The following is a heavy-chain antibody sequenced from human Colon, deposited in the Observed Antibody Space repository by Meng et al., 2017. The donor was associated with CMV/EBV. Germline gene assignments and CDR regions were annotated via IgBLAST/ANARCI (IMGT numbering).Heavy chain of an antibody. CDR3: ARGLLAGRNWFDP. CDR1: GITFRTYW. V-gene: IGHV3-74*01. Sequence: GESLKISCVVSGITFRTYWMYWVRQVPGRGLVWVSHINSDGSSTNYADSVKGRFTISRDNAKNTLYLQMNSLRGEDTAVYYCARGLLAGRNWFDPWGQGTLVTVSS. CDR2: INSDGSST. J-gene: IGHJ5*02.